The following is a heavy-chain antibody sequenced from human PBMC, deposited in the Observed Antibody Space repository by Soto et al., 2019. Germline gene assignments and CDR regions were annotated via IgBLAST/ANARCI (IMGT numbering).Heavy chain of an antibody. CDR2: IKSKSAGETT. Sequence: EVQLVESGGGLVKPGGSWGLSWAASGFSFRTTWMAWVRQAPGKGLEWVGRIKSKSAGETTDYADPVKGRFTISRDDSKDTLYLHMDSLETGDTAVYYCSTGSPFSGSVFDYWGQGTLVTVSS. J-gene: IGHJ4*02. V-gene: IGHV3-15*05. CDR3: STGSPFSGSVFDY. CDR1: GFSFRTTW. D-gene: IGHD1-26*01.